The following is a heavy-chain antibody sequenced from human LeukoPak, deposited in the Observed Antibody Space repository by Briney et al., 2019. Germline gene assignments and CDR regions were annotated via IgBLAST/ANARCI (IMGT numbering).Heavy chain of an antibody. Sequence: GESLRLSCAASGFTFSSYAMTWVRQAAGKGLEWVSVISGSGDTTYYADSVKGRFTISRDNTKNTLYLQMNSLRAEDTAVYFCARSRDGYKRFDSWGQGTLVTVSS. CDR1: GFTFSSYA. CDR3: ARSRDGYKRFDS. D-gene: IGHD5-24*01. J-gene: IGHJ4*02. V-gene: IGHV3-23*01. CDR2: ISGSGDTT.